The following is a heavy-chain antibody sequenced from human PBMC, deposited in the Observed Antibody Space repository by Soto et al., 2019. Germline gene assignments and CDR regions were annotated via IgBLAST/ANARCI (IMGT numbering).Heavy chain of an antibody. Sequence: PSETLSLTCAVSGYSISSGYYWGWIRQPPGKGLEWIGSIYHSGSTYYNPSLKSRVIVSLDTSKNQFSLKLGSVTAADTAVYHCATAPGDLVYYFDYWGQGTLVIVSS. CDR3: ATAPGDLVYYFDY. CDR1: GYSISSGYY. CDR2: IYHSGST. D-gene: IGHD7-27*01. J-gene: IGHJ4*02. V-gene: IGHV4-38-2*01.